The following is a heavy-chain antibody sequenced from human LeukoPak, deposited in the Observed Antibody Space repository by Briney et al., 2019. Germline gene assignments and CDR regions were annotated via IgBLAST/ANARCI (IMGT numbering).Heavy chain of an antibody. J-gene: IGHJ4*02. CDR2: IYYSGST. Sequence: PSETLSLTCTVSGGSISSGGYYWSWIRQHPGKGLEWIGYIYYSGSTYYNPSLKSRVTISVDTSKNQFSLKLSSVTAADTAVYYCARSHYCSGGSCFFNYWGQGTLVTVSS. CDR1: GGSISSGGYY. D-gene: IGHD2-15*01. CDR3: ARSHYCSGGSCFFNY. V-gene: IGHV4-31*03.